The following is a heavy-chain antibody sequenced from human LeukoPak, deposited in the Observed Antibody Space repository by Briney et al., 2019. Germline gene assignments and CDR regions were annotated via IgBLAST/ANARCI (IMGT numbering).Heavy chain of an antibody. Sequence: KTSETLSLTCTVSGGSISSYYWSWIRQPPGKGLEWIGYIYYSGSTNYNPSLKSRVTISVDTSKNQFSLKLSSVTAADTAVYYCATGRLYYYYGTDVWGQGTTVTVSS. V-gene: IGHV4-59*01. CDR3: ATGRLYYYYGTDV. CDR1: GGSISSYY. J-gene: IGHJ6*02. CDR2: IYYSGST.